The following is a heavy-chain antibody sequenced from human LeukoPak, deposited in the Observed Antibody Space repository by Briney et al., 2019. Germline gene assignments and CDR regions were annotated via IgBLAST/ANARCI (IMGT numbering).Heavy chain of an antibody. CDR1: GFTFSSYD. D-gene: IGHD2-2*01. Sequence: GGSLRLSCAASGFTFSSYDMTWVRQAPGRRLEWVSSIRPSGDNTYYGDSVKGRFTVSRDNSKNTLYLQMNSLRAEDTAVYYCAKDHIVVVPAAKAAYYFDYWGQGTLVTVSS. J-gene: IGHJ4*02. V-gene: IGHV3-23*01. CDR3: AKDHIVVVPAAKAAYYFDY. CDR2: IRPSGDNT.